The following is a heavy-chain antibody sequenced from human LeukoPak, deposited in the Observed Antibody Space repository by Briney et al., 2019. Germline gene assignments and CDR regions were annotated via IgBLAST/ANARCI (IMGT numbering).Heavy chain of an antibody. V-gene: IGHV4-4*07. D-gene: IGHD3-22*01. CDR1: GGSISSYY. CDR2: IHTSGST. Sequence: SETLSLTCTVSGGSISSYYWSWIRQPAGKGLEWIGRIHTSGSTNYNPSLKSRVTMSVDTSKNQLSLKLSSVTAADTAVYYCARDRYYYDSSGYYQLDYWGQGTLVTVSS. CDR3: ARDRYYYDSSGYYQLDY. J-gene: IGHJ4*02.